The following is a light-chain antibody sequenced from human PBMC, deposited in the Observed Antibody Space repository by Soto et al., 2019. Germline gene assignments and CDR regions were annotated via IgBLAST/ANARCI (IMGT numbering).Light chain of an antibody. CDR1: QSISSN. CDR2: GAS. J-gene: IGKJ2*01. CDR3: QQYNNWRSYT. V-gene: IGKV3-15*01. Sequence: MTHSPATLSVSLGERATLSCRASQSISSNLAWYQQKPGQAPRLLIYGASTRATGIPDRFSGSGSGTDFTLTISSLQSEDFAVYFCQQYNNWRSYTFGQGTKVDSK.